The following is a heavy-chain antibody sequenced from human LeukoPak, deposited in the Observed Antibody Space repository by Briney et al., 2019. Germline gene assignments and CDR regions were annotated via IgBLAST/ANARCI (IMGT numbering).Heavy chain of an antibody. Sequence: SETLSLTCTVSGGPISGYYWSWIRQPPGKGLEWIGQVYYSGGTDYNPSLKSRVSISLDTPKNQFSLKLTSVTVADTAVYYCARLTQITAWYIHYWGQGTLVTVSS. CDR2: VYYSGGT. CDR1: GGPISGYY. CDR3: ARLTQITAWYIHY. D-gene: IGHD4-23*01. V-gene: IGHV4-59*08. J-gene: IGHJ4*02.